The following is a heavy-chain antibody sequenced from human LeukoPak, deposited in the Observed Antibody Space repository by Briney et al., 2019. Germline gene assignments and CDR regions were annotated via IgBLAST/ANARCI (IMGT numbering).Heavy chain of an antibody. V-gene: IGHV4-59*01. J-gene: IGHJ4*02. CDR1: GGSFSSYY. D-gene: IGHD4-17*01. Sequence: SETLSLTCTVSGGSFSSYYWTWIRQPPGKGLEWIGYIDHSGSTNYNPSLKSRVSISSDTSKNQFSLELSSVTAADTAVYYCARLKATVSIHAYFDSWGQGTLVTVSS. CDR3: ARLKATVSIHAYFDS. CDR2: IDHSGST.